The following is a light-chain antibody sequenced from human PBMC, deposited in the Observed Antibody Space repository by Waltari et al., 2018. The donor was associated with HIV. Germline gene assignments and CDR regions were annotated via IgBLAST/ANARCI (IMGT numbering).Light chain of an antibody. CDR3: QVWDSSSDHRI. V-gene: IGLV3-21*03. J-gene: IGLJ2*01. Sequence: SYVLTQPPSESVAPGKTARITCEGKNIGVKSVHWYQQKPGQAPVLVVYDDDDRPAGSPERFSGSSSGNTATLTINRVEAGDEADYYCQVWDSSSDHRIFGGGTKLTVL. CDR2: DDD. CDR1: NIGVKS.